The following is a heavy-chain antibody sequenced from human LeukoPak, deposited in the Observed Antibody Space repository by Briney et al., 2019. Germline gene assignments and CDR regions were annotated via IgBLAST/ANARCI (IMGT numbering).Heavy chain of an antibody. CDR2: ISYSGST. CDR3: ARHGSGWSFDY. D-gene: IGHD6-19*01. CDR1: GGSISGYY. J-gene: IGHJ4*02. Sequence: SETLSLTCTVSGGSISGYYWRWIRQPPGKGLEWIGYISYSGSTNCNPSLKSRVSISVDTSKNQFSLNLYSLTAADTAVYYCARHGSGWSFDYWGQGTLITVSS. V-gene: IGHV4-59*08.